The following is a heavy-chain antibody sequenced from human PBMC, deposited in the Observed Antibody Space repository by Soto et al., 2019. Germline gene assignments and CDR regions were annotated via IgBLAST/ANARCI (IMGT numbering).Heavy chain of an antibody. V-gene: IGHV3-7*05. CDR3: TRDVSPGSSALYLDAFDI. Sequence: EVQLVESGGGLVQPGGSLRLSCEASGFTFGSYWMTWVRQAPGKGLEWVANIKKDESQTSYLDSVRGRSTTSRDNAKNSLYLQMNSLRVEDTALYYCTRDVSPGSSALYLDAFDIWGQGTMVTVSS. CDR1: GFTFGSYW. D-gene: IGHD3-10*01. CDR2: IKKDESQT. J-gene: IGHJ3*02.